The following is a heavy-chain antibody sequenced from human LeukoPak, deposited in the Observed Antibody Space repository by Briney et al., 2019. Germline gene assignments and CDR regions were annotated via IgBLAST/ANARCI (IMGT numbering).Heavy chain of an antibody. Sequence: SETLSLTCTVSGGSISSYYWSWIRQPPGKGLEWIGYIYTSGSTNYNPSLKSRVTISVDTSKNQFSLKLSSVTAADTAVHYCARQEDWYFDLWGRGTLVTVSS. V-gene: IGHV4-4*09. J-gene: IGHJ2*01. CDR2: IYTSGST. CDR3: ARQEDWYFDL. CDR1: GGSISSYY.